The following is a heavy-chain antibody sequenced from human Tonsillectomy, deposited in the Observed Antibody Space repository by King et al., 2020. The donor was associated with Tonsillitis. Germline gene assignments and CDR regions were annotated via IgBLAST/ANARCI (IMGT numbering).Heavy chain of an antibody. CDR2: INHSGST. D-gene: IGHD5-24*01. Sequence: VQLQQGGAGLLKPSETLSLTCAVYGGSFSGYYWSWIRQSPGKGLEWIGEINHSGSTNYNPSLTSRVTMSVDTSKNQFSLKLSSVTAADTAVYYCARGGGKRWLEGYYFDYWGQGTLVTVSS. J-gene: IGHJ4*02. CDR1: GGSFSGYY. V-gene: IGHV4-34*01. CDR3: ARGGGKRWLEGYYFDY.